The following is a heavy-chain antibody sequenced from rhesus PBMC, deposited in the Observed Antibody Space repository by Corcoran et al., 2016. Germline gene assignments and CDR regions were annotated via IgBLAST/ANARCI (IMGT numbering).Heavy chain of an antibody. CDR3: ASLIAAAYFDY. D-gene: IGHD6-25*01. Sequence: QVQLQESGPGVVKPSETLSLTCAVSGGSISGYYLWSWIRQPPGKGLEWIGYIYGGSGITSYNPSLKSRVIISIDTSKNQFSLKLSSVTAADTAVYYCASLIAAAYFDYWGQGVLVTVSS. CDR1: GGSISGYYL. V-gene: IGHV4-143*01. CDR2: IYGGSGIT. J-gene: IGHJ4*01.